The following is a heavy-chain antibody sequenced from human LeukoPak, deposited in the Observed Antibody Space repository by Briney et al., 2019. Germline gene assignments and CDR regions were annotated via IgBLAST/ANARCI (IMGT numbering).Heavy chain of an antibody. CDR2: ISGSGGST. D-gene: IGHD3-22*01. CDR1: GFTFSSYA. J-gene: IGHJ4*02. CDR3: APSSGYYWVDY. Sequence: GGSLRLSCTASGFTFSSYAMSWVRQAPGKGLEWVSAISGSGGSTYYADSVKGRFTISRDNSKNTLYLQMNSLRAEDTAVYYCAPSSGYYWVDYWGQGTLVTVSS. V-gene: IGHV3-23*01.